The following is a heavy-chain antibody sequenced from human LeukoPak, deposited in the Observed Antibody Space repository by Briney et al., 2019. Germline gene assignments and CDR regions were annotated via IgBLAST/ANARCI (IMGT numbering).Heavy chain of an antibody. CDR1: GYTFSSYG. V-gene: IGHV1-18*01. CDR3: ATFPRAGSMDV. J-gene: IGHJ6*03. CDR2: ISAYNGDT. Sequence: GASVKVSCKAFGYTFSSYGISWVRQAPGQGLEWMGWISAYNGDTNYAQILQGRVTMTTDTSTTTVYMELRSLRSDDTAVYYCATFPRAGSMDVWGKGTTVTVSS. D-gene: IGHD3-10*01.